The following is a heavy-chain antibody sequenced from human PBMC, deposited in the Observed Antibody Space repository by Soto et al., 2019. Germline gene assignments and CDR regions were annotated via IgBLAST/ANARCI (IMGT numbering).Heavy chain of an antibody. J-gene: IGHJ4*02. D-gene: IGHD3-10*01. Sequence: EVQLVESGGGLVKPGGSLRLSCAASGFTLSSYSMNWVRQAPGKGLEWVSSISSGSRYIYYADSVKGRFTISRDNAKNSLYLQMNSLRAEDTAVYYCARDRASLLSTGPFDYWGQGTLVTVSP. V-gene: IGHV3-21*01. CDR3: ARDRASLLSTGPFDY. CDR2: ISSGSRYI. CDR1: GFTLSSYS.